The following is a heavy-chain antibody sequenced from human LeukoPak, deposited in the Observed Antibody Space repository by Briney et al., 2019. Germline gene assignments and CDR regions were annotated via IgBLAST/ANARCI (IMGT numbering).Heavy chain of an antibody. CDR1: GFTFSSYA. Sequence: PGGSLRVSCAASGFTFSSYAMHGVRQAPGKGLEGVAVISYDGSNKYYADSVKGRFTISRDNSKNTLYLQMNSLRAEDTAVYYCARGGYVVVVAATDYWGQGTLVTVSS. J-gene: IGHJ4*02. V-gene: IGHV3-30*04. D-gene: IGHD2-15*01. CDR2: ISYDGSNK. CDR3: ARGGYVVVVAATDY.